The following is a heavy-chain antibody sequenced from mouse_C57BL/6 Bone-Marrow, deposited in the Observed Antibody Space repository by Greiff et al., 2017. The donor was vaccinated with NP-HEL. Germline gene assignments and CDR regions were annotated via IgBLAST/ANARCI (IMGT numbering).Heavy chain of an antibody. CDR3: AREYYMAWFAY. Sequence: QVQLQQPGAELVKPGASVKLSCKASGYTFTSYWMHWVKQRPGQGLEWIGMIHPNSGSTNYNETFKSKATLTVDKSSSTAYMQLSSLTSEDSAVYYCAREYYMAWFAYWGQGTLVTVSA. D-gene: IGHD2-12*01. CDR2: IHPNSGST. CDR1: GYTFTSYW. J-gene: IGHJ3*01. V-gene: IGHV1-64*01.